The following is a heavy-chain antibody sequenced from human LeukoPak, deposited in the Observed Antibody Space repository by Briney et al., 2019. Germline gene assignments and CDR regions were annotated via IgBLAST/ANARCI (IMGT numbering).Heavy chain of an antibody. CDR2: IYTSGST. CDR1: GGSISSYY. CDR3: ARDRGAARPPLYDYYYMDV. Sequence: SETLSLTCTVSGGSISSYYWSWIRQPAGKGLEWIGRIYTSGSTNYNPSLKSRVTMSVDTSKNQFSLKLSSVTAADTAVYYCARDRGAARPPLYDYYYMDVWGKGTTVTVSS. D-gene: IGHD6-6*01. V-gene: IGHV4-4*07. J-gene: IGHJ6*03.